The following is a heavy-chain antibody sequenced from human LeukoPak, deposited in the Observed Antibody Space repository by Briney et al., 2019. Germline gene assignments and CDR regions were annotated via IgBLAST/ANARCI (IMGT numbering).Heavy chain of an antibody. CDR3: ARNRELSLSFDY. CDR1: GFTFSDYY. J-gene: IGHJ4*02. CDR2: ISSSGSTI. Sequence: GGSLRLSCAASGFTFSDYYMSWIRQAPGKGLEWVSYISSSGSTIYYADSVKGRFTISRDNAKNSLYLQMNSLRAEDTVVYYCARNRELSLSFDYWGQGTLVTVSS. V-gene: IGHV3-11*04. D-gene: IGHD3-16*02.